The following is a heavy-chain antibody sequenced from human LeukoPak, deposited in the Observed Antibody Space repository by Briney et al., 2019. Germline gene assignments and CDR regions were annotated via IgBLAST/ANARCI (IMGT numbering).Heavy chain of an antibody. V-gene: IGHV3-23*01. D-gene: IGHD6-13*01. CDR1: GFTFSSYA. CDR2: ISGSGGST. Sequence: GGPLRLSCAASGFTFSSYAMSWVRQAPGKGPEWVSTISGSGGSTYYADSVKGRFTISRDNSKNTLYLQMNSLRAEDTAVYYCAKDSAAAGFDYWGQGTLVTVSS. CDR3: AKDSAAAGFDY. J-gene: IGHJ4*02.